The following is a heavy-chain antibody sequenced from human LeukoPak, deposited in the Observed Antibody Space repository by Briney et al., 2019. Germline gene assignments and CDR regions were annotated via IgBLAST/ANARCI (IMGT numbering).Heavy chain of an antibody. V-gene: IGHV3-64*01. CDR2: ISTNGGNT. Sequence: PGGSLRLSCAASGFTFSSYAMHWVRQAPGKGLEYVSAISTNGGNTYYANSVKGRFTISRDNSKNTVYPQMGSLRPEDTAVYYCAGGLATRAGGSDYWGQGTLVTVSS. J-gene: IGHJ4*02. CDR1: GFTFSSYA. CDR3: AGGLATRAGGSDY. D-gene: IGHD3-10*01.